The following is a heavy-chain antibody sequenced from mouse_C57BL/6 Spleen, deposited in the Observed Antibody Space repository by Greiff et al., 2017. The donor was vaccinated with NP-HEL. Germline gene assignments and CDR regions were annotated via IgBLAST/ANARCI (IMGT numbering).Heavy chain of an antibody. CDR2: INYDGSST. CDR1: GFTFSDYY. J-gene: IGHJ4*01. CDR3: ARDRYYYGSSPYYAMDY. Sequence: EVMLVESEGGLVQPGSSMKLSCTASGFTFSDYYMAWVRQVPEKGLEWVANINYDGSSTYYLDSLKSRFIISRDNAKNILYLQMSSLKSEDTATYYCARDRYYYGSSPYYAMDYWGQGTSVTVSS. V-gene: IGHV5-16*01. D-gene: IGHD1-1*01.